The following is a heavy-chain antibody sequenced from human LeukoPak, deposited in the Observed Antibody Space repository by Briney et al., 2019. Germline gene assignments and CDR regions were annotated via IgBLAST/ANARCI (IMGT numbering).Heavy chain of an antibody. Sequence: PGGSLRLSCSASGFTFSSNAMAWVRQAPGKGLEWASAIRGSTGDTYYADSVKGRFTISRDNSKNTLYLQMNSLRAEDTAVYYCAKDLYGNFDYWGQGTLVTVSS. CDR1: GFTFSSNA. CDR2: IRGSTGDT. J-gene: IGHJ4*02. CDR3: AKDLYGNFDY. D-gene: IGHD2/OR15-2a*01. V-gene: IGHV3-23*01.